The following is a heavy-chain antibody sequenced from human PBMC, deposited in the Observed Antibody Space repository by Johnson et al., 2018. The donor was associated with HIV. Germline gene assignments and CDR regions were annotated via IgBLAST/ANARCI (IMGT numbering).Heavy chain of an antibody. CDR2: LWYDGSKN. CDR1: GFTFSNYG. Sequence: QVQLVESGGGVVQPGRSLRLSCAASGFTFSNYGMHWVRQAPGKGLEWVAGLWYDGSKNNYADSVRGRFTISRDNSKNTLHLQMNSLRVEDTAVYYCAKCIWGSSLIDAFDIWGQGTTVTVSS. J-gene: IGHJ3*02. CDR3: AKCIWGSSLIDAFDI. D-gene: IGHD6-13*01. V-gene: IGHV3-33*06.